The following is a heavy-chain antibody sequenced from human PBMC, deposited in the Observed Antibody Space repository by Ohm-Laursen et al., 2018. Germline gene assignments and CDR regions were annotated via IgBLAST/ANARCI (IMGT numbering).Heavy chain of an antibody. D-gene: IGHD4/OR15-4a*01. CDR2: ISIGGSTI. Sequence: GSLRLSCAASGFTFSNYEMNWVRQAPGKGLKWVSYISIGGSTIYYADSVKGRFTISRDNARNSLYLQMDSLRAEDTAVYYCARVSNYPRKDFQHWGQGTLVTVSS. J-gene: IGHJ1*01. CDR1: GFTFSNYE. V-gene: IGHV3-48*03. CDR3: ARVSNYPRKDFQH.